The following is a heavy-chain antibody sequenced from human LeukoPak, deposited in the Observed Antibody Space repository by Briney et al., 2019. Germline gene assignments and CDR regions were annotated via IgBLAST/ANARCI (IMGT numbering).Heavy chain of an antibody. V-gene: IGHV2-5*01. D-gene: IGHD1-26*01. CDR3: AHRRGSYYFKYFHD. J-gene: IGHJ1*01. Sequence: SGPTLVNPTPTLTLTCTFSGFSLSTSGVGVGWIRQPPGKALEWLALIYWNDDKHYSPSLKSRLTITKDTSKNQVVLTMTNMDPVDTDTYDYAHRRGSYYFKYFHDWGQGTLVTVSS. CDR2: IYWNDDK. CDR1: GFSLSTSGVG.